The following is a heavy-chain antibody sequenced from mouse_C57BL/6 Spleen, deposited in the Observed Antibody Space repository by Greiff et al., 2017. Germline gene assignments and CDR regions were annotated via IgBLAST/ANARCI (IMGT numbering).Heavy chain of an antibody. V-gene: IGHV1-54*01. CDR2: INPGSGGT. J-gene: IGHJ4*01. Sequence: VQLQQSGAELVRPGTSVKVSCKASGYAFTNYLIEWVKQRPGQGLEWIGVINPGSGGTNYNEKFKGKATLTADKSSSTAYMQLSSLTSEDSAVYFWAREDAMDYWGQGTSVTVSS. CDR3: AREDAMDY. CDR1: GYAFTNYL.